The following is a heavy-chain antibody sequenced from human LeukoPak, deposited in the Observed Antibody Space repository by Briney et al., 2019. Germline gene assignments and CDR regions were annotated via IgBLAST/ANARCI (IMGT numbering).Heavy chain of an antibody. D-gene: IGHD6-13*01. V-gene: IGHV3-48*03. J-gene: IGHJ3*02. CDR2: ISSSGSTK. CDR1: GFTFSSYE. CDR3: ARDESSSLSKKDAFDI. Sequence: GGSLRLSCAASGFTFSSYEMNWVRQAPGKGLEWVSYISSSGSTKYYADSVKGRFTISRDNAKNSLYLQMNSLRAEDTAVYYCARDESSSLSKKDAFDIWGQGTMVTVSS.